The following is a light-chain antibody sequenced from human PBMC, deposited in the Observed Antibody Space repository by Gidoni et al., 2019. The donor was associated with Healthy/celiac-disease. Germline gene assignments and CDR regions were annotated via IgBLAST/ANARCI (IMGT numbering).Light chain of an antibody. J-gene: IGKJ3*01. CDR3: QQYGSSLFT. Sequence: EFVLPQPPGPRSCSPGERPTLSCGASQGVSSSYLAWYQQKPGQAPRLLIYGASSRATGIPDRFSGSGSGTDFTLTISRLEPEEFAVYYCQQYGSSLFTFGPGTKVDIK. V-gene: IGKV3-20*01. CDR2: GAS. CDR1: QGVSSSY.